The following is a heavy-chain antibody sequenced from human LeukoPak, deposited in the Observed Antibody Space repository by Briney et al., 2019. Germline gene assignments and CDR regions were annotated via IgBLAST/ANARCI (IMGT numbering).Heavy chain of an antibody. CDR2: IYHSGST. V-gene: IGHV4-30-2*01. CDR1: GGSTSSGGYS. D-gene: IGHD3-10*01. CDR3: ARGGDVKSYDY. Sequence: SETLSLTCTVSGGSTSSGGYSWSWIRQPPGKGLEWIGYIYHSGSTFYNPSLKSRVTISVDRSKNQFSLKLSSVTAADTAVYYCARGGDVKSYDYWGQGTLVTVSS. J-gene: IGHJ4*02.